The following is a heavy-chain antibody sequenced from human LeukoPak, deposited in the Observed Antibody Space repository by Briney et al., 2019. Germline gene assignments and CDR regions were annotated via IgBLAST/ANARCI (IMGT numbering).Heavy chain of an antibody. D-gene: IGHD3-16*01. V-gene: IGHV4-30-2*01. Sequence: SRTLSLTCAVSGGSISSGGYSWSWIRQPPGKGLEWIGYIYHSGSTYYNPSLKSRVTISVDRSKNQFSLKLSSVTAADTAVYYCASRLPPRAFDIWGQGTMVTVSS. CDR2: IYHSGST. CDR1: GGSISSGGYS. J-gene: IGHJ3*02. CDR3: ASRLPPRAFDI.